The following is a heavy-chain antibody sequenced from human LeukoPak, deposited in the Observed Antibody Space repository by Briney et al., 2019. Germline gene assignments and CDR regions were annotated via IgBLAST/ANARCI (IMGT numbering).Heavy chain of an antibody. Sequence: GASVKVSCKASGYTFSGYYIHWVRRAPGQGLEWIGWINPNSGGTNYAEKFQGRVTMTRDTSISTAYMELSRLRSDDTAVYYCARGRDSGSPYDAFDIWGQGTMVTVSS. CDR2: INPNSGGT. CDR1: GYTFSGYY. V-gene: IGHV1-2*02. CDR3: ARGRDSGSPYDAFDI. D-gene: IGHD1-26*01. J-gene: IGHJ3*02.